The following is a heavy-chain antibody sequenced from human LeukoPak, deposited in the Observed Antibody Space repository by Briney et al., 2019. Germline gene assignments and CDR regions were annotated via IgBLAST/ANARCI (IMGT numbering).Heavy chain of an antibody. Sequence: PGRSLRLSCAASGFTFSSYAMHWVRQAPGKGLEWVAVISYDGSNKYYADSVKGRFTISRDNSKNTLYLQMNSLRAEDTAVYYCARELVYGMDVWGQGTTVTVSS. CDR2: ISYDGSNK. CDR3: ARELVYGMDV. J-gene: IGHJ6*02. V-gene: IGHV3-30*04. CDR1: GFTFSSYA.